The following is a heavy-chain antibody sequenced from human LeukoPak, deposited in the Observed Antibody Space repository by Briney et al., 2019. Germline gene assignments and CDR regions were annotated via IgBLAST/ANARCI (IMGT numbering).Heavy chain of an antibody. V-gene: IGHV1-18*01. Sequence: VASVKVSCKASGYTFTSYGISWVRQAPGQGLEWMGWISAYNGNTNYAQKLQGRVTMTTDTSTSTAYMELRSLRSDDTAVYYCARRRGGGVIASFDYWGQGTLVTVSS. CDR2: ISAYNGNT. CDR3: ARRRGGGVIASFDY. D-gene: IGHD3-16*02. CDR1: GYTFTSYG. J-gene: IGHJ4*02.